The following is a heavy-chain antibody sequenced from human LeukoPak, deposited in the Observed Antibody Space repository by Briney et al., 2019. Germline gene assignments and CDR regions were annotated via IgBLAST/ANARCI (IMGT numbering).Heavy chain of an antibody. CDR1: GFSFGNYE. CDR2: ISSSSSYI. Sequence: GGSLRLSCVASGFSFGNYEMNWVRQAPGKGLEWVSSISSSSSYIYYADSVKGRFTISRDNAKNSLYLQMNSLRAEDTAVYYCARGIVGATGGGFDYWGQGTLVTVSS. J-gene: IGHJ4*02. CDR3: ARGIVGATGGGFDY. V-gene: IGHV3-21*01. D-gene: IGHD1-26*01.